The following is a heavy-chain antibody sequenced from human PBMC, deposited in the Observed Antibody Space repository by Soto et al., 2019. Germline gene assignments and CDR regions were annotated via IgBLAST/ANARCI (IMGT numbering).Heavy chain of an antibody. V-gene: IGHV3-7*03. J-gene: IGHJ4*02. D-gene: IGHD5-18*01. Sequence: EVQLVESGGGLVQPGGSLRLSCAASGFIFSSYWMSWVRQAPGKGLEWVASINHDGSEKYYGDSVKGRFTNPRDNAKKPLCLEIHSLRAEATAMCYCARGIHLWLRTVSLDYWGQGPLVTVSS. CDR3: ARGIHLWLRTVSLDY. CDR1: GFIFSSYW. CDR2: INHDGSEK.